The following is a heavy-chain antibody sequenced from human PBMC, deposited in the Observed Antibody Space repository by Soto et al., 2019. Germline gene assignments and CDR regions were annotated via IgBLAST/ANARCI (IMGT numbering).Heavy chain of an antibody. CDR2: ISYDGSNK. CDR3: ARDRPYCSSTSCKTYYYGMDV. D-gene: IGHD2-2*01. CDR1: GLTFSSYA. Sequence: PGGSLRLSCAAFGLTFSSYAMHWVRQAPGKGLEWVAVISYDGSNKYYAASVKGRLTISRDNSKNPLYLQMNSLRAEATAVYYCARDRPYCSSTSCKTYYYGMDVWGQGTTVTVSS. V-gene: IGHV3-30-3*01. J-gene: IGHJ6*02.